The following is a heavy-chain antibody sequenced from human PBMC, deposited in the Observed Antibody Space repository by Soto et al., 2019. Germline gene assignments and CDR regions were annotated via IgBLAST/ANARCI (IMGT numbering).Heavy chain of an antibody. CDR1: GFTFNKYA. J-gene: IGHJ4*02. V-gene: IGHV3-23*01. Sequence: QLGGSLRLSCAASGFTFNKYAMSWVRQAPGKGLEWVSSISGSGGNTYYADSVKGRFTISRDNSMNMLYLQVDSLRADDTAVYYCGKDRRVTIFGVVPTGGDFCDSWGQGTLVTVSS. D-gene: IGHD3-3*01. CDR2: ISGSGGNT. CDR3: GKDRRVTIFGVVPTGGDFCDS.